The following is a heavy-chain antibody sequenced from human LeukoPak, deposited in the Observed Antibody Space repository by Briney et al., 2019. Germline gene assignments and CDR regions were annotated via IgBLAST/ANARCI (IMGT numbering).Heavy chain of an antibody. CDR1: GFTVSSNY. J-gene: IGHJ4*02. CDR3: ARRFKVNWGLDY. D-gene: IGHD7-27*01. V-gene: IGHV3-66*04. Sequence: QAGGSLRLSCAASGFTVSSNYMSWVRQAPGKGLEWVSVIYSGGSTYYADSVRGRFTISRDNSKNTQYLQMNSLRAEDTAVYYCARRFKVNWGLDYWGQGTLVTVSS. CDR2: IYSGGST.